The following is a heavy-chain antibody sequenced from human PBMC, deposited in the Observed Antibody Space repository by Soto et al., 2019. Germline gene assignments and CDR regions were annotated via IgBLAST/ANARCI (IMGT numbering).Heavy chain of an antibody. D-gene: IGHD2-2*01. CDR3: ARDERKDIVVVPAAGDAFDI. Sequence: QVPLVQSGAEVKKPGASVKVSCKASGYTFTSYGISWVRQAPGQGLEWMGWISAYNGNTNYAQKLQGRVTMTTDTSTSTAYMELRSLRSDDTAVYYCARDERKDIVVVPAAGDAFDIWGQGTMVTVSS. J-gene: IGHJ3*02. CDR1: GYTFTSYG. CDR2: ISAYNGNT. V-gene: IGHV1-18*01.